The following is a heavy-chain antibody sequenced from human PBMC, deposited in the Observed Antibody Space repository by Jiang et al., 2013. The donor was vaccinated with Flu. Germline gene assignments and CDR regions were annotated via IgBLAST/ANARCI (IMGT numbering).Heavy chain of an antibody. CDR1: IGSFSGYY. J-gene: IGHJ4*02. D-gene: IGHD2-2*01. CDR3: ARRTDADCSSTSCVLDY. V-gene: IGHV4-34*01. CDR2: INHSGRT. Sequence: NCAVYIGSFSGYYWSWIRQPPGKGLEWIGEINHSGRTNYNPSLKSRVTISVDTSKNQFSLKLSSVTAADTAVYYCARRTDADCSSTSCVLDYWGQGTLVTVSS.